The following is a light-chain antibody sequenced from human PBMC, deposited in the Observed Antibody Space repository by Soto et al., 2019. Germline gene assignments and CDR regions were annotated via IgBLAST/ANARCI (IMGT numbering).Light chain of an antibody. Sequence: DIQMTQSPFSLSASVGDRVTITCRTSQSISSDLNWYQQKTGRAPKLLIYGASTLQSGVPSRFSGSGSGTHFTLTISSLEPEDFAVYYCQQRSNWPPTFGGGTKVEIK. CDR2: GAS. CDR1: QSISSD. J-gene: IGKJ4*01. CDR3: QQRSNWPPT. V-gene: IGKV1-39*01.